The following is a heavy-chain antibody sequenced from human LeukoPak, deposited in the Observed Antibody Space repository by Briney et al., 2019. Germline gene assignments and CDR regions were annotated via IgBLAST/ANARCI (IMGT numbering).Heavy chain of an antibody. CDR1: GYTFTSYG. D-gene: IGHD3-22*01. V-gene: IGHV1-18*01. CDR3: ARTGYYDNSGYYYVGAFDI. Sequence: GASVKVSCKASGYTFTSYGISWVRQAPGQGLEWMGWISVYNGNTNYAQKLQGRVTMTTDTSTSTAHMELRSLRSDDTAVYYCARTGYYDNSGYYYVGAFDIWGQGTMVTVSS. J-gene: IGHJ3*02. CDR2: ISVYNGNT.